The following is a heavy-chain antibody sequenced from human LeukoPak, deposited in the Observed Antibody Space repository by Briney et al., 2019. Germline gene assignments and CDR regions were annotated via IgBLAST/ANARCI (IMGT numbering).Heavy chain of an antibody. CDR2: IYYSGST. CDR3: ARGLFDMNTIRPFPFDL. J-gene: IGHJ4*02. CDR1: GGSFSGYY. V-gene: IGHV4-34*01. D-gene: IGHD5-24*01. Sequence: SETLSLTCAVYGGSFSGYYWSWIRHPPEMGLEWVGQIYYSGSTKYNGYLKRRVTISVETSKNQFSLKLNSVTAADTAVYYCARGLFDMNTIRPFPFDLWGQGTLVTVSS.